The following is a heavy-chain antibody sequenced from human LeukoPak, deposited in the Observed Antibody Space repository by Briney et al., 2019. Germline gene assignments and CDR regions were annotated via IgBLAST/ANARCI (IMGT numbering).Heavy chain of an antibody. D-gene: IGHD3-10*01. V-gene: IGHV5-51*01. Sequence: GESLQISCKGSGSSFTSYWIGWVRQVRGKGLEWMGIIYPGDSDTRYSPSFQGQVTISADKSISTAYLQWSSLKASDTAMYYCARRMVRGVIVDAFDIWGQGTMVTVSS. CDR1: GSSFTSYW. CDR2: IYPGDSDT. J-gene: IGHJ3*02. CDR3: ARRMVRGVIVDAFDI.